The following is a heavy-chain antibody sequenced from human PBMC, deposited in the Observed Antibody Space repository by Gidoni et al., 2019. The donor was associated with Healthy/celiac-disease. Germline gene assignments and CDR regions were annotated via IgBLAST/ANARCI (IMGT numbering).Heavy chain of an antibody. CDR2: IYYSGST. CDR3: ARPKGTRYSSSENAFDI. V-gene: IGHV4-39*01. CDR1: GGAIRSSSYY. D-gene: IGHD6-13*01. Sequence: QLQLQESGPGLVKPSETRYLTCTVPGGAIRSSSYYWGWIRQPPGKGLEWIGSIYYSGSTSYNPSLKSRVTISVDTSKNQFSLKLSSVTAADTAVYYCARPKGTRYSSSENAFDIWGQGTMVTFSS. J-gene: IGHJ3*02.